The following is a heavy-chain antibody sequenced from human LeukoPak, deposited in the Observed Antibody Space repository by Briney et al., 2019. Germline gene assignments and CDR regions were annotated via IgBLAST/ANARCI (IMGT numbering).Heavy chain of an antibody. CDR1: GFTFNDYW. V-gene: IGHV3-74*01. CDR2: INTDGSRI. Sequence: PGGSLRLSCAASGFTFNDYWMHWVRQAPGQGLVWVSRINTDGSRIYYADSVKGRFTISRDNAKNTVYLQMNSLTAEDTGVYYCANRVAQHDSWGQGTLVTVSS. D-gene: IGHD3-16*01. J-gene: IGHJ5*02. CDR3: ANRVAQHDS.